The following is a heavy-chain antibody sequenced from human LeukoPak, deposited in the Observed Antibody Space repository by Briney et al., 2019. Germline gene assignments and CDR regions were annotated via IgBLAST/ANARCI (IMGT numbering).Heavy chain of an antibody. CDR1: DGSFNDYY. CDR2: IRHTGST. CDR3: ARGYYYYYMDV. Sequence: PSETLSLTCAVHDGSFNDYYLTWIRQPPGKGLEWIGEIRHTGSTNYSPSLKSRVTISVDTSKKQFSLKLSSVTAADTAVYYCARGYYYYYMDVWGKGTTVTVSS. V-gene: IGHV4-34*01. J-gene: IGHJ6*03.